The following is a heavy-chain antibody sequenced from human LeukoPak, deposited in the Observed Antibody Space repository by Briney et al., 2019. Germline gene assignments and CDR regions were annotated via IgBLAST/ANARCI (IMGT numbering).Heavy chain of an antibody. D-gene: IGHD2-2*01. J-gene: IGHJ4*02. Sequence: SETLSLTCTVSGGSISSYYWSWIRQPPGKGLEWIGYIYYSGSTNYNPSLKSRVTISVDTSKNQFSLKLSSVTAADTAVYYCARVLGGVVVAPAACDYWGQGTLVTVSS. CDR3: ARVLGGVVVAPAACDY. CDR2: IYYSGST. V-gene: IGHV4-59*08. CDR1: GGSISSYY.